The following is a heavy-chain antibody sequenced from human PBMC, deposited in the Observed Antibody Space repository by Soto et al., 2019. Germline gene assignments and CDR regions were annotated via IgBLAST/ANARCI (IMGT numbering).Heavy chain of an antibody. CDR3: ARVPNYYDSSGYAAYFDY. D-gene: IGHD3-22*01. CDR1: GGSISSGGYY. Sequence: PSETLSLTCTVSGGSISSGGYYWSWIRQHPGKGLEWIGYIYYSGSTYYNPSLKSRVTISVDTSKNQFSLKLSSVTAADTAVYYCARVPNYYDSSGYAAYFDYWGQGTLVTVSS. CDR2: IYYSGST. V-gene: IGHV4-31*03. J-gene: IGHJ4*02.